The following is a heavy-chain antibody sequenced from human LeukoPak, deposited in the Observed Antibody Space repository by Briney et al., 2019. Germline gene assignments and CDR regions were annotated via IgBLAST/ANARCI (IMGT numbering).Heavy chain of an antibody. V-gene: IGHV3-23*01. CDR1: GFTFTDSA. CDR3: ARGGGSSKFDY. Sequence: GGSLRLSCAASGFTFTDSAMTWVRQAPGKGLEWVSAISTSGGDTIYTDSVKGRFTISRDNSKNTLYLQMNSLRAEDTAMYYCARGGGSSKFDYWGQGTLVTVSS. D-gene: IGHD3-16*01. J-gene: IGHJ4*02. CDR2: ISTSGGDT.